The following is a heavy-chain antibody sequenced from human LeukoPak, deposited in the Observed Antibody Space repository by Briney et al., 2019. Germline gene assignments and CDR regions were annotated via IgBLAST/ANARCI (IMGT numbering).Heavy chain of an antibody. J-gene: IGHJ4*02. D-gene: IGHD3-16*02. Sequence: GGSLRLSCAASGFTLSSYSMNWVRQAPGKGLEWVSSISSSSSYIYYADSVKGRFTISRDNAKNSLYLQMNSLRAEDAAVYYCARTRRSSSRLGELSIRCYFDYWGQGTLVTVSS. CDR3: ARTRRSSSRLGELSIRCYFDY. V-gene: IGHV3-21*01. CDR1: GFTLSSYS. CDR2: ISSSSSYI.